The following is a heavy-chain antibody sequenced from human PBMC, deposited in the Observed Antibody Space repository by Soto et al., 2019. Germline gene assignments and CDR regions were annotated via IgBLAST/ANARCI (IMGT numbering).Heavy chain of an antibody. D-gene: IGHD2-2*01. J-gene: IGHJ3*02. CDR2: IIPILGIA. V-gene: IGHV1-69*02. CDR3: ARYCSSTSCERSGAFDI. Sequence: SVKVSCKASGGTFSSYTISWVRQAPGQGLEWMGRIIPILGIANYAQKFQGRVTITADKSTSTAYMELSSLRSEDTAVYYCARYCSSTSCERSGAFDIWGQGTMVTVSS. CDR1: GGTFSSYT.